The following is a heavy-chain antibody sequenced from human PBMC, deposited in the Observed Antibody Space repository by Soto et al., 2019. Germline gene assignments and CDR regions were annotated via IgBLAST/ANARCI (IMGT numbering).Heavy chain of an antibody. D-gene: IGHD3-3*01. CDR3: ARELKVLRFLEWHLFDY. CDR1: GDSVSSNSAA. CDR2: TYYRSKWYN. Sequence: SQTLSLTCVISGDSVSSNSAAWNWIRQSPSRGLEWLGRTYYRSKWYNDYAVSVKSRITINPDTSKNQFSLQLNSVTPEDTAVYYRARELKVLRFLEWHLFDYWGQGTLVTVSS. J-gene: IGHJ4*02. V-gene: IGHV6-1*01.